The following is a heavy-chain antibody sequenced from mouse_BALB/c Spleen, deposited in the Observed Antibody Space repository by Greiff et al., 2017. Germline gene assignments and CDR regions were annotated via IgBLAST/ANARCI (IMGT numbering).Heavy chain of an antibody. V-gene: IGHV3-6*02. D-gene: IGHD2-3*01. CDR3: ARADGYYYFDY. CDR2: ISYDGSN. CDR1: GYSITSGYF. J-gene: IGHJ2*01. Sequence: EVQLVESGPGLVKPSQSLSLTCSVTGYSITSGYFWNWIRQFPGNKLEWMGYISYDGSNNYNPSLKNRISITRDTSKNQFFLKLNSVTTEDTATYYCARADGYYYFDYWGQGTTLTVSS.